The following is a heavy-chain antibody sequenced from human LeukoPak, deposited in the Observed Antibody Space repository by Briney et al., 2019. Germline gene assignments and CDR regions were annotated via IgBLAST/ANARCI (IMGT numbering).Heavy chain of an antibody. J-gene: IGHJ6*03. CDR1: GYTFISYD. CDR3: ARGGGGVQLERRYYMNV. D-gene: IGHD1-1*01. Sequence: ASVKVSCKASGYTFISYDITWVRQAPGQGLEWMGWMNSNSGNTGYAQKFQGRVTITRNTSISTAYMELSSLRSEDTAVYYCARGGGGVQLERRYYMNVWGKGTTVTVSS. CDR2: MNSNSGNT. V-gene: IGHV1-8*01.